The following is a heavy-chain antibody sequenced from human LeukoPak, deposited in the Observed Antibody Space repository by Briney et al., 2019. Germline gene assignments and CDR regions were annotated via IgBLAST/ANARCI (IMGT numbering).Heavy chain of an antibody. V-gene: IGHV3-30-3*01. D-gene: IGHD2-21*02. J-gene: IGHJ4*02. CDR2: ISYDGSNK. CDR1: GFTFSSYA. Sequence: GGSLRLSCAASGFTFSSYAMHWVRQPPGKGLEWVAVISYDGSNKYYADSVKGRFTISRDNSKNTLYLQMNGLRAEDTAVYYCARDSCGGDCSIPGYFDYWGQGTLVTVSS. CDR3: ARDSCGGDCSIPGYFDY.